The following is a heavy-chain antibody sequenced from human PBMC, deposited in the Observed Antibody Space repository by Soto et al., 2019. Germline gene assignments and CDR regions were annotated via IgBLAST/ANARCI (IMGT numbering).Heavy chain of an antibody. CDR3: AKDVIAARPYYYFGLDV. V-gene: IGHV3-43*01. J-gene: IGHJ6*04. CDR2: ISWDGGST. CDR1: GFTFYDYT. D-gene: IGHD6-6*01. Sequence: EVRLVQSGGVVAQPGGSLRLSCAASGFTFYDYTMHWVRQVPGRGLEWVSLISWDGGSTYYADSVKGRFTISRDNSKNSLYLQMNSLRTDDTALYYCAKDVIAARPYYYFGLDVWGKGTTVTVSS.